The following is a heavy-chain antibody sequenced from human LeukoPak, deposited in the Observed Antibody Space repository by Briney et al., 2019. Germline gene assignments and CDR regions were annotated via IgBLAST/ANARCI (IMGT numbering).Heavy chain of an antibody. J-gene: IGHJ3*02. D-gene: IGHD5/OR15-5a*01. CDR1: GFTFSNYW. CDR2: ISINGSTT. Sequence: GESLTLSCAASGFTFSNYWMHWVRQAPGKGLVWVSRISINGSTTSYADSVKGRFTISRDNAKNTMYLQMNSLRAEDTGVYYCTRVSTSFAFDIWGQGTTVTVSS. V-gene: IGHV3-74*01. CDR3: TRVSTSFAFDI.